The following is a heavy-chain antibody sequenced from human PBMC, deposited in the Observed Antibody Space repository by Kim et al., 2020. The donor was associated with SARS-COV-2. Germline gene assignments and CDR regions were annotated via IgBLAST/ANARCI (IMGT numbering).Heavy chain of an antibody. CDR2: ISSSSSYT. D-gene: IGHD3-3*01. V-gene: IGHV3-11*05. CDR1: GFTFSDYY. CDR3: ARDAPDILRFLEWPYYYYYGMDV. Sequence: GGSLRLSCAASGFTFSDYYMSWIRQAPGKGLEWVSYISSSSSYTNYADSVKGRFTISRDNAKNSLYLQMNSLRAEDTAVYYCARDAPDILRFLEWPYYYYYGMDVWGQGTTVTVSS. J-gene: IGHJ6*02.